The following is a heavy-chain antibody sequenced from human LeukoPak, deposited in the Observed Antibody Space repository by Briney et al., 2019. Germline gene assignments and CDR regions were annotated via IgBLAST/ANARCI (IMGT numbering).Heavy chain of an antibody. CDR2: IIPIFGTA. CDR1: GGTFSSYA. V-gene: IGHV1-69*13. J-gene: IGHJ4*02. D-gene: IGHD1-20*01. Sequence: ASVKVSCKASGGTFSSYAISWVRQAPGQGLEWMGGIIPIFGTANYAQKFQGRVTITADESTSTAYMELSSLRSEDTAVYYCARDVGSDNWNDVGPSYYFDYWGQGTLVTVSS. CDR3: ARDVGSDNWNDVGPSYYFDY.